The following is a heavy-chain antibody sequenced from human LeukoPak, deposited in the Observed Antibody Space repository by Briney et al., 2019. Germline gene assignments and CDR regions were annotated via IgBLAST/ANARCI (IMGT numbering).Heavy chain of an antibody. Sequence: PGGALRLSCAASGFTFSSYSMSWVREAPGKGLEWVSSISSSSSYIYYADSVKGRFTISRDNAKNSLYLQMNTLRAEDTAEYCCAREEDIVVVVAARVNDAFNIWGQGTMVTVSS. D-gene: IGHD2-15*01. CDR2: ISSSSSYI. V-gene: IGHV3-21*01. CDR1: GFTFSSYS. J-gene: IGHJ3*02. CDR3: AREEDIVVVVAARVNDAFNI.